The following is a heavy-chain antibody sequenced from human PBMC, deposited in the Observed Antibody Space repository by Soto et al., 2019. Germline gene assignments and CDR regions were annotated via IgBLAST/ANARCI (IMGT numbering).Heavy chain of an antibody. Sequence: GESLKISCKGSGYSFTSYWIGWVRQMPGKGLEWMGIIYPGDSDTRYSPSFQGQVTISADKSISTAYLQWSSLKASDTAMYYCARALFMTTVTTNYYYYMDVWGKGTTVTVSS. J-gene: IGHJ6*03. V-gene: IGHV5-51*01. CDR1: GYSFTSYW. CDR3: ARALFMTTVTTNYYYYMDV. D-gene: IGHD4-17*01. CDR2: IYPGDSDT.